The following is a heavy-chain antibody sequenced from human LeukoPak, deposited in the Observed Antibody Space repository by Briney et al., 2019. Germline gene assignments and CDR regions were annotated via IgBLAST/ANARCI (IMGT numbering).Heavy chain of an antibody. V-gene: IGHV1-69*05. Sequence: GASVKVSCKASGGTFISYAISWVGQAPGQGLEWMGRIIPVFGTANYAQKFQGRVTITTGESTSTAYMELSSLSSEDTAVYYCAREWYYYDNSGSENHYFDYWGQGTPVTVSS. CDR3: AREWYYYDNSGSENHYFDY. D-gene: IGHD3-22*01. CDR1: GGTFISYA. CDR2: IIPVFGTA. J-gene: IGHJ4*02.